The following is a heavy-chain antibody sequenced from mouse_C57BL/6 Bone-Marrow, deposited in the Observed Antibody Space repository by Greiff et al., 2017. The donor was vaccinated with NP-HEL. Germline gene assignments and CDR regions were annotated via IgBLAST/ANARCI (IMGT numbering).Heavy chain of an antibody. CDR1: GYTFTDYY. D-gene: IGHD2-1*01. Sequence: EVQLQQSGPELVKPGASVKISCKASGYTFTDYYMNWVKQSNGKSLEWIGDINPNNGGTSYNQKFKGKATLTVDKSSSTAYMELRSLTSEDSAVYYCARNYVRDYFDYWGQGTTLTVSS. J-gene: IGHJ2*01. CDR3: ARNYVRDYFDY. CDR2: INPNNGGT. V-gene: IGHV1-26*01.